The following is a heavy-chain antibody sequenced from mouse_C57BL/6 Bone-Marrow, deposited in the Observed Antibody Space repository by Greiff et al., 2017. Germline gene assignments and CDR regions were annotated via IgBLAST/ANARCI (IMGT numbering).Heavy chain of an antibody. CDR2: IYPRSGNT. CDR1: GYTFTSYG. V-gene: IGHV1-81*01. D-gene: IGHD1-1*02. Sequence: VQLMESGAELARPGASVKLSCKASGYTFTSYGISWVKQRPGQGLEWIGEIYPRSGNTYYNEKFKGKATLTADKSSSTAYMELRSLTSEDSGVYFCEGGLSSMDYWGQGTTVTVSA. CDR3: EGGLSSMDY. J-gene: IGHJ2*01.